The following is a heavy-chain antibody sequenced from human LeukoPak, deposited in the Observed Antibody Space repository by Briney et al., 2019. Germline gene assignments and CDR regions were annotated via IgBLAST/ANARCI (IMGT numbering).Heavy chain of an antibody. D-gene: IGHD2-8*01. V-gene: IGHV3-9*01. Sequence: GGSLRLSCVGSGFNFDEYAMHWVRQPPGKGLEWVSSISSNSDDIGYADSVKGRFTISRDSAKKSLYLHMNSLRVEDTALYYCPKDRYCTSSSCPIDYWGQGTLVTVSS. J-gene: IGHJ4*02. CDR1: GFNFDEYA. CDR3: PKDRYCTSSSCPIDY. CDR2: ISSNSDDI.